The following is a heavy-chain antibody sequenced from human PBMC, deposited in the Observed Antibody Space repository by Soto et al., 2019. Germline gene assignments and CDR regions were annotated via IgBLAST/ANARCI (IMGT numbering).Heavy chain of an antibody. D-gene: IGHD6-19*01. CDR2: IYHSGST. CDR3: ARAGDSSGPVALGY. V-gene: IGHV4-30-2*01. CDR1: GGSISSGGSS. Sequence: QLQLQESGSGLVKPSQTLSLTCAVSGGSISSGGSSWSWIRQPPGKGLEWIGYIYHSGSTYYNPSLKSRVTMAVDRSKNQFFLKLSSVTAADTAVYYCARAGDSSGPVALGYWGQGTLVTVSS. J-gene: IGHJ4*02.